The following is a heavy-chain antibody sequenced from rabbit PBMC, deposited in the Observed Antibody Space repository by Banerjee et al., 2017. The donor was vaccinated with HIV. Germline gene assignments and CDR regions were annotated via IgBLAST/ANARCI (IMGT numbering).Heavy chain of an antibody. CDR2: IYIGSGST. CDR1: GFSFSSNP. CDR3: AREDYAGYAYGL. Sequence: QEQLEESGGDLVKPGGSLTLTCTASGFSFSSNPMCWVRQAPGKGLEWIGCIYIGSGSTYYASWAKGRFTISKTSSTTVTLQMTSLTAADTATYFCAREDYAGYAYGLWGPGTLVTVS. J-gene: IGHJ4*01. V-gene: IGHV1S45*01. D-gene: IGHD6-1*01.